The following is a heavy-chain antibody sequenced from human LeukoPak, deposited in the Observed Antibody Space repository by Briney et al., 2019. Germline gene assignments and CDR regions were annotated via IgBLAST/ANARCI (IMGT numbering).Heavy chain of an antibody. D-gene: IGHD6-13*01. Sequence: SQTLSLTCTVSGGSISSGGYYWSWIRQHPGKGLEWIGYIYYSGSTYYNPSLKSRVTISVDTSKSQFSLKLSSVTAADTAVYYCARGEYSSIWVDAFDIWGQGTMVTVSS. J-gene: IGHJ3*02. CDR2: IYYSGST. CDR1: GGSISSGGYY. V-gene: IGHV4-31*03. CDR3: ARGEYSSIWVDAFDI.